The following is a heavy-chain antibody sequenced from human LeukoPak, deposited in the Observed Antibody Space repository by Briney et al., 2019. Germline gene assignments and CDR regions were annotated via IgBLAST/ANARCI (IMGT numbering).Heavy chain of an antibody. CDR1: GGSVSSYY. Sequence: PSETLSLTCTVSGGSVSSYYWSWIRQPPGKGLEWIAYIYYSGSTKYDPSLKSRVTISLDRSKNQFSLKLRSVTAADTAVYYCARLQVHCGGDCYTRWFDPWGQGTLVTVSS. CDR2: IYYSGST. J-gene: IGHJ5*02. D-gene: IGHD2-21*02. CDR3: ARLQVHCGGDCYTRWFDP. V-gene: IGHV4-59*08.